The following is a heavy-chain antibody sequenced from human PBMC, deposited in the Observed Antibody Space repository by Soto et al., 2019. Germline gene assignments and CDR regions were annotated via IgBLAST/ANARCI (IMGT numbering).Heavy chain of an antibody. CDR1: GYTFTGYY. D-gene: IGHD3-10*01. J-gene: IGHJ4*02. CDR2: INPNSGGT. V-gene: IGHV1-2*04. CDR3: ARDLDGSGSYYTDY. Sequence: ASVKVSCKASGYTFTGYYMHWVRQAPGQGLEWMGWINPNSGGTNYAQKFQGWVTMTRDTSISTAYMELSRLRSDDTAVYYCARDLDGSGSYYTDYWGPGTLVTVSS.